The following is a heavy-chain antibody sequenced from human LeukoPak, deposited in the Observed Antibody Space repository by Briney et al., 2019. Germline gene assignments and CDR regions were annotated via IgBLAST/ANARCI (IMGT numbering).Heavy chain of an antibody. D-gene: IGHD5-24*01. CDR2: SYYSGST. J-gene: IGHJ4*02. CDR3: ARGTEEMATIFDY. Sequence: PSETLSLTCTVSGGSISSSSYYWGWIRQPPGKGLEWIGSSYYSGSTYYNPSLKSRVTISVDTSKNQFSLKLSSVTAADTAVYYCARGTEEMATIFDYWGQGTLVTVSS. CDR1: GGSISSSSYY. V-gene: IGHV4-39*07.